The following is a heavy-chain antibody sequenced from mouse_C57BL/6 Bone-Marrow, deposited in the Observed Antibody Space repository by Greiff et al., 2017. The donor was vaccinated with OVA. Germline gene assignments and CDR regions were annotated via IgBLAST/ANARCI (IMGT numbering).Heavy chain of an antibody. CDR2: INPNNGGT. CDR1: GYTFTDYY. CDR3: ARRSQAYYSNFYFDY. J-gene: IGHJ2*01. D-gene: IGHD2-5*01. Sequence: EVQLQQSGPELVKPGASVKISCKASGYTFTDYYMNWVKQSHGKSLEWIGDINPNNGGTSYNQKFKGKATLTVDKSSSTAYMELRSLTSEDSAVYYCARRSQAYYSNFYFDYWGQGTTLTVSS. V-gene: IGHV1-26*01.